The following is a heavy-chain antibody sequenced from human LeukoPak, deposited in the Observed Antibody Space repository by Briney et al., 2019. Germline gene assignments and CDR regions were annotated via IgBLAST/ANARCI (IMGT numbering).Heavy chain of an antibody. V-gene: IGHV3-53*01. CDR2: IYSGGST. CDR1: GFTVSSNY. Sequence: PGGSLRLSCAASGFTVSSNYMSWVRQAPGKGLEWVSVIYSGGSTYYADSVKGRFTISRDNSKNTLYLQMNSLRAEDTAVYYCATRRYGATYYYYYMDVWGKGTTVTVSS. D-gene: IGHD5-18*01. CDR3: ATRRYGATYYYYYMDV. J-gene: IGHJ6*03.